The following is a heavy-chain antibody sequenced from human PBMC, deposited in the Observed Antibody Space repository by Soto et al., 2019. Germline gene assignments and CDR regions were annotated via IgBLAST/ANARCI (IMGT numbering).Heavy chain of an antibody. V-gene: IGHV3-15*01. D-gene: IGHD3-10*01. CDR1: GFTFRNAW. CDR3: TTVRITRVRRVQIQIDY. CDR2: IKSKTDGGTP. J-gene: IGHJ4*02. Sequence: LRLSCAASGFTFRNAWMSWVRQAPGKGLEWVGRIKSKTDGGTPDYAAPVHGRFNISRDDSTHTLYLQLHSLKTEDTAVYYCTTVRITRVRRVQIQIDYWAQGTLGTVAS.